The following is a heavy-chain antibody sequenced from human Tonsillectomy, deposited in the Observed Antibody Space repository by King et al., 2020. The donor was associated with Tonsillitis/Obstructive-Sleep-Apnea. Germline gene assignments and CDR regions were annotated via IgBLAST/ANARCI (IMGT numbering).Heavy chain of an antibody. CDR2: INHSGST. Sequence: VQLQQWGAGLLKPSETLSLTCAVYGGSFSGYYWSWIRQPPGKGLEWIGEINHSGSTNYNPSLKSRVTISVDTSKNQFSLKLSSVPAADTAVYYCARLLKPVVPAARDYDILTGYPSWGQGTLVTVSS. V-gene: IGHV4-34*01. CDR1: GGSFSGYY. D-gene: IGHD3-9*01. CDR3: ARLLKPVVPAARDYDILTGYPS. J-gene: IGHJ4*02.